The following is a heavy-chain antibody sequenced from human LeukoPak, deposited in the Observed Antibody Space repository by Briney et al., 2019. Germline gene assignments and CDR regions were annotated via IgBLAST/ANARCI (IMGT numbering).Heavy chain of an antibody. CDR2: IRYDGSNK. CDR1: GFTFSSYG. J-gene: IGHJ3*02. Sequence: GGSLRLSCAASGFTFSSYGMHWVRQAPGKGLEWVAFIRYDGSNKYYADSVKGRFTISRDNSKNTLYLQMNSLRAEDTAVYYYARATVTTGIGAFDIWGQGTMVTVSS. V-gene: IGHV3-30*02. D-gene: IGHD4-17*01. CDR3: ARATVTTGIGAFDI.